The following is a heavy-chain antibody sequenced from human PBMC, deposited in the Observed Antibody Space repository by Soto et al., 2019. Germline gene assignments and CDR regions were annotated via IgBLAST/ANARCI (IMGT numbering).Heavy chain of an antibody. V-gene: IGHV1-8*01. CDR3: ARWPDGYYYYGMDV. Sequence: QVQLVQSGAEVKKPGASVKVSCKASGYTFTSYDIKGVRQATGQGLEWMGWMNPNSGNTGYAQKFQGRVTMTRNTSISTAYMELSSLRSEDTAVYYCARWPDGYYYYGMDVWGQGTTVTVSS. CDR1: GYTFTSYD. J-gene: IGHJ6*02. CDR2: MNPNSGNT.